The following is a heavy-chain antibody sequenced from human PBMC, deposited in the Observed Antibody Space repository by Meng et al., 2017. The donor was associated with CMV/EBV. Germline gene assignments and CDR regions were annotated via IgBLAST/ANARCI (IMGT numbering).Heavy chain of an antibody. V-gene: IGHV1-46*01. CDR2: INPSGGST. J-gene: IGHJ6*02. Sequence: ASVKVSCKASGHTFTSYYMHWVRQAPGQGLEWMGIINPSGGSTSYAQKFQGRVTMTRDTSTSTVYMELSSLRSEDTAVYYCARDDRGRYSYGLPDVWGQGTTVTVSS. CDR3: ARDDRGRYSYGLPDV. D-gene: IGHD5-18*01. CDR1: GHTFTSYY.